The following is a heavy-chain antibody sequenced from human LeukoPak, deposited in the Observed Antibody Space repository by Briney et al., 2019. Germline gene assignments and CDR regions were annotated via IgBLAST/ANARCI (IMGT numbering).Heavy chain of an antibody. CDR2: ISGSGGST. D-gene: IGHD3-9*01. V-gene: IGHV3-23*01. J-gene: IGHJ4*02. CDR1: GFTFSSYA. CDR3: AKDGVYYDILTGYYSLPFDY. Sequence: PGVSLRLSCAASGFTFSSYAMSWVRQAPGKGLEWVSAISGSGGSTYYADSVKGRFTISRDNSKNTLYLQMNSLRAEDTAVYYCAKDGVYYDILTGYYSLPFDYWGQGTLVTVSS.